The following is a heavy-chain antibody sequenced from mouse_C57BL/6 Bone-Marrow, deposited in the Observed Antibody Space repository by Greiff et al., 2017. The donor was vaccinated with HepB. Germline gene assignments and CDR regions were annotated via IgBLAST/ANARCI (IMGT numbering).Heavy chain of an antibody. CDR2: INPSNGGT. D-gene: IGHD2-3*01. CDR1: GYTFTSYW. Sequence: QVQLQQPGTELVKPGASVKLSCKASGYTFTSYWMHWVKQRPGQGLEWIGNINPSNGGTNYNEKFKSKATLTVDKSSTTAYMQLSSLTSEDSAVYYYARYWLLRDYAMDYWGQGTSVTVSS. V-gene: IGHV1-53*01. J-gene: IGHJ4*01. CDR3: ARYWLLRDYAMDY.